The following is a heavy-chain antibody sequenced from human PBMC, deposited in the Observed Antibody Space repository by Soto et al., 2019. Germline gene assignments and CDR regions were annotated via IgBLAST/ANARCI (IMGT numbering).Heavy chain of an antibody. D-gene: IGHD3-9*01. CDR2: INNDWSRT. V-gene: IGHV3-74*01. J-gene: IGHJ4*02. CDR1: VWSCINYC. Sequence: WLSXRLSGSAAVWSCINYCMHLFRQVPGEGRVLVSSINNDWSRTWYADSVRGRIAMSRDNARNLVYLQMTSLRAEDTAVYYCGNNFEQWGQRALVTV. CDR3: GNNFEQ.